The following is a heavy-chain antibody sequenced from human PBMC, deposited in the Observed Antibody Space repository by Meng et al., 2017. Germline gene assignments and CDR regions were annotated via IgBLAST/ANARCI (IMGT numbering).Heavy chain of an antibody. Sequence: QVQLVESGADVKKPGASVKVSCKASGYTFTSYAMHWVRQAPGQRLEWMGWINAGNGNTKYSQEFQGRVTITRDTSASTAYMELSSLRSEDTAVYYCARLCGGDCYTYHDAFDIWGQGTMVTVSS. CDR3: ARLCGGDCYTYHDAFDI. J-gene: IGHJ3*02. V-gene: IGHV1-3*01. CDR1: GYTFTSYA. D-gene: IGHD2-21*02. CDR2: INAGNGNT.